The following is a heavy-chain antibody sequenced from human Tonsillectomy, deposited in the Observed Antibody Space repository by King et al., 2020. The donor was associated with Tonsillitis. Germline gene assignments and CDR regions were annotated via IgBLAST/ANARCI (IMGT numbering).Heavy chain of an antibody. V-gene: IGHV1-69*01. Sequence: QLVQSGAEVKKPGSTVKVSCKASGGTFNRYAISWVRQAPGQGLEWMGVIIPIFGTTHYAQKFQGRVTITADESTNTACMELSSLRSEDTAVYYCARDTAYCGHDCTSGMDVWGQGTTVTVSS. CDR2: IIPIFGTT. CDR3: ARDTAYCGHDCTSGMDV. CDR1: GGTFNRYA. D-gene: IGHD2-21*02. J-gene: IGHJ6*02.